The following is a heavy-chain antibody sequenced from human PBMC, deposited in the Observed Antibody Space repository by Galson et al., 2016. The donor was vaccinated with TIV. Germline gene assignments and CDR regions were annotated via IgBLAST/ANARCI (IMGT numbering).Heavy chain of an antibody. CDR3: ARGFPVIPAYMSGSSTWNNWFDP. CDR2: IIPIFGTA. CDR1: GDSFTIYA. V-gene: IGHV1-69*13. Sequence: SVKVSCKASGDSFTIYAISWVRQAPGQGLEWMGGIIPIFGTANYAQKFQGRVTITADESTSTAFVELTSLTFYATAINYCARGFPVIPAYMSGSSTWNNWFDPWGQGTLVTVSS. D-gene: IGHD3-16*01. J-gene: IGHJ5*02.